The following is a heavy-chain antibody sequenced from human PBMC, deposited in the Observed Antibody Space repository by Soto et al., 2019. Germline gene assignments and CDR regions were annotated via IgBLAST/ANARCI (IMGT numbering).Heavy chain of an antibody. D-gene: IGHD1-26*01. V-gene: IGHV1-8*01. CDR1: GYTFTSYD. J-gene: IGHJ6*02. Sequence: ASVKVSCKASGYTFTSYDINWVRQATLQGREWMGWMSPNSGSTGYAQKFQGRVTMTRDTSISTAYMELSSLRSEDTAVYYCARQWEHSGYYYGMGVWGQGPPVTVSS. CDR2: MSPNSGST. CDR3: ARQWEHSGYYYGMGV.